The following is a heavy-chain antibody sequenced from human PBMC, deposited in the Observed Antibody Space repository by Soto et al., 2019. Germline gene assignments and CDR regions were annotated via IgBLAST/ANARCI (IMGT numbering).Heavy chain of an antibody. CDR3: ARALGYCSSTSCYATDY. V-gene: IGHV3-7*01. CDR1: GFTFSSYW. Sequence: GGSLRLSCAASGFTFSSYWMSWVRQAPGKGLEWVANIKQDGSEKYYVDSVKGRFTISRENAKNSLYLQMNSLRAEDTAVYYCARALGYCSSTSCYATDYWGQGTLVTVSS. D-gene: IGHD2-2*01. CDR2: IKQDGSEK. J-gene: IGHJ4*02.